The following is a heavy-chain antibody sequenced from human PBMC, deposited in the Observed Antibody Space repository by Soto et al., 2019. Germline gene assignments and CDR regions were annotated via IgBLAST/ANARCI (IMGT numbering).Heavy chain of an antibody. Sequence: QVQLVQSGAEVKKPGSSVKVSCKASGGTFSSYAISWVRQAPGQGLEGMEGIIPISDTTHYAQKFQGRVTSTADESTSTAYMELSSLISEETAEYYGARSQGSSTSLEIYYYYYYGMDVWGQGTTVTVSS. J-gene: IGHJ6*02. V-gene: IGHV1-69*01. CDR1: GGTFSSYA. CDR2: IIPISDTT. CDR3: ARSQGSSTSLEIYYYYYYGMDV. D-gene: IGHD2-2*01.